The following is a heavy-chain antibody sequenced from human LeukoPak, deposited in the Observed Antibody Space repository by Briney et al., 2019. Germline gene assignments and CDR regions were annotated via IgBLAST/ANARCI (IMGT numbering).Heavy chain of an antibody. CDR2: ISAYNGNT. Sequence: EASVKVSCKASGYTFTSYGISRVRQAPGQGLEWIGWISAYNGNTNYAQKLQGRVTMTTDTSTSTAYMELRSLRSDDTAVYYCARVEELGSSGWYWYYYYGMDVWGQGTTVTVSS. D-gene: IGHD6-19*01. V-gene: IGHV1-18*01. CDR1: GYTFTSYG. J-gene: IGHJ6*02. CDR3: ARVEELGSSGWYWYYYYGMDV.